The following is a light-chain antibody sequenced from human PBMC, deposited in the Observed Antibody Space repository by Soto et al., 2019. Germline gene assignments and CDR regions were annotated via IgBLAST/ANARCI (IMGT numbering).Light chain of an antibody. J-gene: IGLJ2*01. V-gene: IGLV2-23*02. CDR2: EDS. CDR1: SSDVGSYKL. Sequence: QSVLTQPASMSGSPGQSITISCTGTSSDVGSYKLVSWYQHRPGKVPKLIIYEDSARPSGVSDRVSGSKSGNTASLTISGLQSEDEADYYCCSYTGASSFVVFGAGTKLTVL. CDR3: CSYTGASSFVV.